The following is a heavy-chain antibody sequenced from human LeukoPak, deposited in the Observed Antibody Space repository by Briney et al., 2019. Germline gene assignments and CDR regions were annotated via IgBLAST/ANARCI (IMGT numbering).Heavy chain of an antibody. D-gene: IGHD2-21*02. CDR3: ARRVVVVTAGYYYYYYMDV. CDR2: IYYSGST. CDR1: GGSISSSSYY. Sequence: KPSETLSLTWTVSGGSISSSSYYWGWIRQPPGKGLEWIGSIYYSGSTYYDPSLKSRVTISVDTSKNQFSLKLSSVTAADTAVYYCARRVVVVTAGYYYYYYMDVWGKGTTVTVSS. J-gene: IGHJ6*03. V-gene: IGHV4-39*01.